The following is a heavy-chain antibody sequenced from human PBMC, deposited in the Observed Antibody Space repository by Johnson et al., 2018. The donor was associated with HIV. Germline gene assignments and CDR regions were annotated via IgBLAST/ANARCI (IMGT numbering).Heavy chain of an antibody. J-gene: IGHJ3*02. V-gene: IGHV3-15*01. D-gene: IGHD6-13*01. CDR2: TSRGGTT. Sequence: VQLVESGGGVVQPGRSLRLSCAASGFTFSSYAMHWVRQAPGKGLQWVTCTSRGGTTDYAAPVKGRFTISRDDSKNTLYLQMNSLKTEDTAVYYCTTRHLSSSRAYAFDIWGQGTMVTVSS. CDR1: GFTFSSYA. CDR3: TTRHLSSSRAYAFDI.